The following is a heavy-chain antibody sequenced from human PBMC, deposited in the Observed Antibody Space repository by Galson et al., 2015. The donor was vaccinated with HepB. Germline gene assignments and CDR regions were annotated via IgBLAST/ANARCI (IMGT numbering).Heavy chain of an antibody. V-gene: IGHV1-8*01. CDR3: TRGGRRVVGATGEVDY. CDR2: MNPNSGNT. D-gene: IGHD1-26*01. J-gene: IGHJ4*02. Sequence: SVKVSCKASGYTFTSYDINWVRQATGQGLEWMGWMNPNSGNTGYAQKFQGRVTMTRNTSISTAYMELSSLRSEDTAVYYCTRGGRRVVGATGEVDYWGQGTLVTVSS. CDR1: GYTFTSYD.